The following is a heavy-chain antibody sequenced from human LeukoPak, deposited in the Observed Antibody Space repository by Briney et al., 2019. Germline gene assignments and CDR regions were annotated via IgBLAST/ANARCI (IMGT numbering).Heavy chain of an antibody. CDR2: IIPIFGTA. V-gene: IGHV1-69*13. CDR1: GGTFSSYA. J-gene: IGHJ6*03. CDR3: ARVGAYCSGGSCYGVTYYYYYMDV. D-gene: IGHD2-15*01. Sequence: ASVKVSCKASGGTFSSYAISWLRQAPGQGLEWMGGIIPIFGTANYAQKFQGRVTITADESTSTAYMELSSLRSEDTAVYYCARVGAYCSGGSCYGVTYYYYYMDVWGKGTTVTVSS.